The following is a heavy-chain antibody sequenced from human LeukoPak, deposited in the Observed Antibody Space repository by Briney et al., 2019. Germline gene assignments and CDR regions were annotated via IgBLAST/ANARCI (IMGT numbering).Heavy chain of an antibody. CDR3: ARDQSIAATYYYYYYMDV. Sequence: SGTLSLTCAVAAGSISSSNWGSWVRQPPGKGRGEIGEIYHSGSTNYNPSVKSRVTMSVDKSKNQFSQKLSSVTAADTAVYYCARDQSIAATYYYYYYMDVWGKGTTVTVSS. CDR2: IYHSGST. J-gene: IGHJ6*03. V-gene: IGHV4-4*02. CDR1: AGSISSSNW. D-gene: IGHD6-6*01.